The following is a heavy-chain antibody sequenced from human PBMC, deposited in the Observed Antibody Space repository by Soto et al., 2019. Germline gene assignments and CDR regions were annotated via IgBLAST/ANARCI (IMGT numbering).Heavy chain of an antibody. Sequence: PGESLKISCNGSGYMFTTYWLAWVRQMPGKGLEWVGSIHGGDSDTRYSPSFQGRVTISADKSISTAYLQWSSLKASDTAMYYCARGGGTYNHYALDVWGQGTTVTVSS. CDR2: IHGGDSDT. V-gene: IGHV5-51*01. CDR3: ARGGGTYNHYALDV. J-gene: IGHJ6*02. D-gene: IGHD1-1*01. CDR1: GYMFTTYW.